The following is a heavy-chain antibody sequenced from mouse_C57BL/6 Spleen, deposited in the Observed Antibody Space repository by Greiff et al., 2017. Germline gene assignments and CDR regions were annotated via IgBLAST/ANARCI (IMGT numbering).Heavy chain of an antibody. CDR1: GYAFTNYL. J-gene: IGHJ3*01. CDR2: INPGSGGT. D-gene: IGHD1-1*01. Sequence: QVQLQQSGAELVRPGTSVKVSCKASGYAFTNYLIEWVKQRPGQGLEWIGVINPGSGGTNYNEQFKGKATLTADKSSSTAYMQLSSLTSEDSAVYFCARHYGSWGQGTLVTVSA. V-gene: IGHV1-54*01. CDR3: ARHYGS.